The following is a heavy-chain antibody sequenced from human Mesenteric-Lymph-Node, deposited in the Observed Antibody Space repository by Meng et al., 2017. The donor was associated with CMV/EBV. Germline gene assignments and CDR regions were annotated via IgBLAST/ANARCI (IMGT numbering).Heavy chain of an antibody. V-gene: IGHV3-48*04. CDR3: ARGGRGNYYYYYGMDV. CDR1: AFTFSSYS. D-gene: IGHD3-16*01. J-gene: IGHJ6*02. CDR2: ISSSSSTI. Sequence: GESLKISCAASAFTFSSYSMNWVRQAPGKGLEWVSYISSSSSTIYYADSVKGRFTISRDNAKNSLYLQMNSLRAEDTAVYYCARGGRGNYYYYYGMDVWGQGTTVTVSS.